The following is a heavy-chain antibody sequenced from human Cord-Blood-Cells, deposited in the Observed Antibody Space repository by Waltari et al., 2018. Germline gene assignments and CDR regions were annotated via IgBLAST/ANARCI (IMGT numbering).Heavy chain of an antibody. CDR1: GHTFTRSN. CDR2: INPSGGST. V-gene: IGHV1-46*01. Sequence: QVQLVQSGAEVKTPVASVKASCMGSGHTFTRSNTPSLRQAPGQGLEWMGIINPSGGSTSYAQKFQGRVTMTRDTSTSTVYMELSSLRSEDTAVYYCARAELGIYAFDIWGQGTMVTVSS. D-gene: IGHD7-27*01. J-gene: IGHJ3*02. CDR3: ARAELGIYAFDI.